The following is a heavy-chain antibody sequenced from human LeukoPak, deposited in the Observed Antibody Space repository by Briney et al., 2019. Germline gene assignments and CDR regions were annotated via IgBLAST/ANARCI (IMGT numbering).Heavy chain of an antibody. J-gene: IGHJ5*02. CDR2: ISPSDSYT. V-gene: IGHV5-10-1*01. CDR1: GYTFTSYW. D-gene: IGHD3-10*01. Sequence: GESLKISCKGSGYTFTSYWINWVRQMPGKGLEWMGRISPSDSYTDYSPSFQGHVTISADKSISTAYPQWSSLKASDTAMYYCATSTVRGYNYFDPWGQGTLVTVSS. CDR3: ATSTVRGYNYFDP.